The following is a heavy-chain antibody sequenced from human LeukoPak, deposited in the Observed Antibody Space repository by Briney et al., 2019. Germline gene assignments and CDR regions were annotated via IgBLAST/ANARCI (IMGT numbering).Heavy chain of an antibody. J-gene: IGHJ1*01. D-gene: IGHD2-2*01. CDR1: GGTFSSYA. V-gene: IGHV1-69*04. CDR3: ASLFLDHCSRTSCDQH. CDR2: IIPIFGIA. Sequence: SVKVSCKASGGTFSSYAISWVRQAPGQGLEWMGRIIPIFGIANYAQKFQGRVTITADKSTSTAYMELSSLRSEDTAVYYCASLFLDHCSRTSCDQHWGQGTLVTVSS.